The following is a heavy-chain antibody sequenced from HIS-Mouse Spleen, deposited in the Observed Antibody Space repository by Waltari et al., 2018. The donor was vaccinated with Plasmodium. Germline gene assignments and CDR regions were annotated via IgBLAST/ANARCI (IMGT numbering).Heavy chain of an antibody. V-gene: IGHV3-7*01. CDR2: IKQDGSEK. Sequence: EVQLVESGGGLVQPGGSLRLSCAAYGFTFSSYWKSWLRQAPGKGLEWVANIKQDGSEKYYVDSVKGRFTISRDNAKNSLYLQMNSLRAEDTAVYYCASSWYWYFDLWGRGTLVTVSS. CDR3: ASSWYWYFDL. J-gene: IGHJ2*01. D-gene: IGHD6-13*01. CDR1: GFTFSSYW.